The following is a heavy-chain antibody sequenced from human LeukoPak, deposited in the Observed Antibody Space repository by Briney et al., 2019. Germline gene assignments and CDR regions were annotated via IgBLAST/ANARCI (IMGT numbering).Heavy chain of an antibody. CDR1: GGSISSYY. D-gene: IGHD3-10*01. CDR2: IYYSGST. Sequence: SEALSLTCTVSGGSISSYYWSWIRQPPGKGLEWIGYIYYSGSTNYNPSLKSRVTISVDTSKNQFSLKLSSVTAADTAVYYCARGSRFGELDWSDPWGQGTLVTVSS. V-gene: IGHV4-59*01. CDR3: ARGSRFGELDWSDP. J-gene: IGHJ5*02.